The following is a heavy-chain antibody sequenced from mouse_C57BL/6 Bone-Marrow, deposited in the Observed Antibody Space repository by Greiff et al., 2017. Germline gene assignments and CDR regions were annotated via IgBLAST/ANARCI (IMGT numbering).Heavy chain of an antibody. Sequence: LQQPGAELVRPGTSVKLSCKASGYTFTSYWMHWVKQRPGQGLEWIGVIDPSDSYTNYNQKFKGKATLTVDTSSSTAYMQLSSLTSEDSAVYYCARSNAWFAYGGQGTLVTVSA. J-gene: IGHJ3*01. V-gene: IGHV1-59*01. CDR3: ARSNAWFAY. CDR2: IDPSDSYT. CDR1: GYTFTSYW.